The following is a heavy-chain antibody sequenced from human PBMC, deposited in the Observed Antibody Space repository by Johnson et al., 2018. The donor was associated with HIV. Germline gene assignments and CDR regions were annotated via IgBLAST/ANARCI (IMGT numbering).Heavy chain of an antibody. V-gene: IGHV3-20*04. CDR2: ISWNSGSI. Sequence: VQLVESGGGVVRPGGSLRLSCAAPGFTFDDYGMSWVRQAPGKGLEWVSGISWNSGSIGYADSVKGRFTISRDNAKNSLYLQMNSLRAEDTAVYYCAKDGSAFYDILTRLDAFDIWGQGTMVIVSS. CDR3: AKDGSAFYDILTRLDAFDI. D-gene: IGHD3-9*01. J-gene: IGHJ3*02. CDR1: GFTFDDYG.